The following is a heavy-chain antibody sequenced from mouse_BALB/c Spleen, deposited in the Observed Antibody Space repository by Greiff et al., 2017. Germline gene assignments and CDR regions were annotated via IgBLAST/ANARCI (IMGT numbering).Heavy chain of an antibody. D-gene: IGHD2-2*01. CDR2: INPSNGRT. V-gene: IGHV1S81*02. CDR3: ASHGYPFAY. CDR1: GYTFTSYW. Sequence: VQLQQSGAELVKPGASVKLSCKASGYTFTSYWMHWVKQRPGQGLEWIGEINPSNGRTNYNEKFKSKATLTVDKSSSTAYMQLSSLTSEDSAVYYCASHGYPFAYWGQGTLVTVSA. J-gene: IGHJ3*01.